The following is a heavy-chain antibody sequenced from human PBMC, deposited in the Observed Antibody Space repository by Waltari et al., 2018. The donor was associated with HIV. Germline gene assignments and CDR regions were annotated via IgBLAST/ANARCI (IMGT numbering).Heavy chain of an antibody. D-gene: IGHD3-3*01. CDR2: MNPNSGNT. CDR3: ARGGDFWSGRVRRGFDY. V-gene: IGHV1-8*01. Sequence: QVQLVQSGAEVKKPGASVKVSCKASGYTFTSYDINWVRQATGQGLEWMGWMNPNSGNTGYAQKFQGRVTMTRNTSISTAYMELSSLRSEDTAVYYCARGGDFWSGRVRRGFDYWGQGTLVTVSS. J-gene: IGHJ4*02. CDR1: GYTFTSYD.